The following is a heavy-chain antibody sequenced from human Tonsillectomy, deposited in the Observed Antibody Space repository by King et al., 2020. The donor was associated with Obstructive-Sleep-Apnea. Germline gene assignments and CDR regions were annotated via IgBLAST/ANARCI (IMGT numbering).Heavy chain of an antibody. D-gene: IGHD3-10*01. J-gene: IGHJ3*02. V-gene: IGHV5-51*01. Sequence: VQLVQSGAEVKQPGESLKISCKASGYRFTTYWIGWVRQMPGKDLEWMGIIQPGDSETTYSPSFQGQVTISADKSTRIAYLQWSSLKASDTAMYYCARMHYYDSGRENAFDIWGQGTMLTVSS. CDR2: IQPGDSET. CDR3: ARMHYYDSGRENAFDI. CDR1: GYRFTTYW.